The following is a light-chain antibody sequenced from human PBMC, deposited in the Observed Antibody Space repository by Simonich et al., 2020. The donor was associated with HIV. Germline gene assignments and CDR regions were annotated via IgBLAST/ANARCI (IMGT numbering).Light chain of an antibody. J-gene: IGKJ1*01. CDR1: QRISNN. Sequence: EIVMTQSPATLSVSPGERATLSCTASQRISNNLAWYKQKPGQAPRLLIFGASIRATGIPARFSGSGSGTDFTLTISRLEPEDFAVYYCQQYGSSLTWTFGQGTKVEIK. CDR2: GAS. V-gene: IGKV3-20*01. CDR3: QQYGSSLTWT.